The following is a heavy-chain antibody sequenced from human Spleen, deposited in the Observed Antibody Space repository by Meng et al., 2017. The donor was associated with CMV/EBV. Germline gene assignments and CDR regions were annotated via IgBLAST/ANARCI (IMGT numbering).Heavy chain of an antibody. J-gene: IGHJ5*02. Sequence: GESLKISCVASGFIFSGYEMNWVRQAPGKGLEWLSYITSSGSITYYADSVTGRFTISRDNAKNSLSLQMNSLRADDTAVYYCAVAPLHYGSFSGVSWGQGTLVTVSS. CDR1: GFIFSGYE. CDR3: AVAPLHYGSFSGVS. V-gene: IGHV3-48*03. D-gene: IGHD3-22*01. CDR2: ITSSGSIT.